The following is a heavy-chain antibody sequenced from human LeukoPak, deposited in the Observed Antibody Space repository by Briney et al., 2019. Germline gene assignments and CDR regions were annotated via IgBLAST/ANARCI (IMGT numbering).Heavy chain of an antibody. Sequence: PGGSLRLSCAASGFTFSSYAMHWVRQAPGKGLEWVTIISYDGSNKYYADSVKGQFTISRDNSKNTLYLQMNSLRAEDTAVYYCASDGGYYFDYWGQGTLVTVPS. V-gene: IGHV3-30*04. CDR3: ASDGGYYFDY. CDR2: ISYDGSNK. CDR1: GFTFSSYA. J-gene: IGHJ4*02.